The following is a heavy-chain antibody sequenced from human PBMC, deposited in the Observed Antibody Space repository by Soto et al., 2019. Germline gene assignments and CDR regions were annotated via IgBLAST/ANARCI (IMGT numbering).Heavy chain of an antibody. D-gene: IGHD5-12*01. CDR3: ARSPIVEMATLGYGMDV. V-gene: IGHV1-69*13. CDR1: GGTFSSYA. J-gene: IGHJ6*02. Sequence: SVKVSCKASGGTFSSYAISWVRQAPGQGLEWMGGIIPIFGTANYAQKFQGRVTITADESTSTAYMELSSLRSEDTAVYYCARSPIVEMATLGYGMDVWGQGTMVTVSS. CDR2: IIPIFGTA.